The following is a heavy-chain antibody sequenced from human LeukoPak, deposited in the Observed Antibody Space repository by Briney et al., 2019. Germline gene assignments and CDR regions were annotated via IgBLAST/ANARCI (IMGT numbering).Heavy chain of an antibody. J-gene: IGHJ4*02. CDR2: ISGSSSYI. V-gene: IGHV3-21*01. CDR1: GFTFSSYS. Sequence: GGSLRLSCAASGFTFSSYSMNWVRQAPGKGLEWVSSISGSSSYIYYADSVKGRFTISRDNAKNSLYLQMNSLRAEDTAVYYCAGYYDSSGYPTETDYWGQGTLVTVSS. D-gene: IGHD3-22*01. CDR3: AGYYDSSGYPTETDY.